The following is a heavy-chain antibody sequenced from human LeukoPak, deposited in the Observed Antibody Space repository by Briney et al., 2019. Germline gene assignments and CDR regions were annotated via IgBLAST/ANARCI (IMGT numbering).Heavy chain of an antibody. J-gene: IGHJ4*02. Sequence: SETLSLTCTVSGGSISSYYWGWIRQPPGKGLEWIGSIYYSGSTYYNPSLKSRVTISVDTSKNQFSLKLSSVTAADTAVYYCARDRGSSWCGHYFDYWGQGTLVTVSS. CDR1: GGSISSYY. CDR3: ARDRGSSWCGHYFDY. CDR2: IYYSGST. V-gene: IGHV4-39*07. D-gene: IGHD6-13*01.